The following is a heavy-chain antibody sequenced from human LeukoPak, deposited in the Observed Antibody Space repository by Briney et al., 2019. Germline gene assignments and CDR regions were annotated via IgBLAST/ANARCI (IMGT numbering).Heavy chain of an antibody. J-gene: IGHJ4*02. CDR2: ISGSGGST. D-gene: IGHD5-24*01. CDR1: GFTFSSYA. Sequence: GGSLRLSCAASGFTFSSYAMSWVRQAPGKGLEWVSAISGSGGSTYYADSVKGRSTISRDNSKNTLYLQMNSLRAEDTAVYYCAKAREMATIIPRFIDYWGQGTLVTVSS. V-gene: IGHV3-23*01. CDR3: AKAREMATIIPRFIDY.